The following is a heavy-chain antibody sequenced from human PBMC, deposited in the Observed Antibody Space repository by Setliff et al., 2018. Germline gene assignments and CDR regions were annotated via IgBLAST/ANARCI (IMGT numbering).Heavy chain of an antibody. CDR1: GGSISTATYY. CDR2: IYWSGNT. V-gene: IGHV4-39*01. J-gene: IGHJ5*02. CDR3: ASNRAAMALDDP. Sequence: SETLSLTCTVSGGSISTATYYWGWVRQSPGKGLEWIGSIYWSGNTWYNPSFKSRVTISIDASKNQFSLKMSSVTAADTAVYYCASNRAAMALDDPWGQGKLVTVSS. D-gene: IGHD5-18*01.